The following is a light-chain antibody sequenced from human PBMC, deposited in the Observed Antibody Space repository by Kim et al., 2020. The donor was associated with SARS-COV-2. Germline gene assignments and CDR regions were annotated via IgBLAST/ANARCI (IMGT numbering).Light chain of an antibody. CDR1: SGDVGRYNS. J-gene: IGLJ2*01. Sequence: GQSVTISCTGTSGDVGRYNSVSWYQQHPGKAPKLMIYEVSKRPSGVPDRFSGSKSGNTASLTVSGLQAEDEAVYHCSSYAGSNGVVFGGGTRLTVL. CDR3: SSYAGSNGVV. CDR2: EVS. V-gene: IGLV2-8*01.